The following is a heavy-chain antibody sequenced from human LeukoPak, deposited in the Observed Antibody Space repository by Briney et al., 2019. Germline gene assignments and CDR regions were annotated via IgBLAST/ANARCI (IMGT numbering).Heavy chain of an antibody. CDR2: IIPILGIA. CDR1: GGTFSSYA. J-gene: IGHJ4*02. Sequence: SVKVSCKASGGTFSSYAISWVRQAPGQGLEWMGRIIPILGIANYAQKFQGRVTMTRDTSTSTVYMELSSLRSEDTAVYYCARGVPDYYDSSGRDHFDYWGREPWSPSPQ. CDR3: ARGVPDYYDSSGRDHFDY. V-gene: IGHV1-69*04. D-gene: IGHD3-22*01.